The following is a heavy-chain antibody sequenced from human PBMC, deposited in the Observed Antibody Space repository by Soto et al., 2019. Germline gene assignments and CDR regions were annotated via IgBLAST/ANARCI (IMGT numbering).Heavy chain of an antibody. V-gene: IGHV4-59*01. CDR1: GGSISSYY. Sequence: SLTCTVSGGSISSYYWSWIRQPPGKGLEWIGYIYYSGTTSYNPSLKSRVTISIDTSKNQLSLKLTSVTAADTAVYYCARENSRWFDPWGQGTLVTVSS. J-gene: IGHJ5*02. CDR2: IYYSGTT. CDR3: ARENSRWFDP.